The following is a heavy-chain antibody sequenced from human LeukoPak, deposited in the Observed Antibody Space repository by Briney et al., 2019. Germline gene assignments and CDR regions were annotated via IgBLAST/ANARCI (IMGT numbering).Heavy chain of an antibody. CDR2: ITNGGSTI. J-gene: IGHJ6*02. V-gene: IGHV3-11*01. D-gene: IGHD3-9*01. Sequence: GGSLRLSCAASGFTFSDYNMNWVRQAPGKGLEWDSYITNGGSTIHHADSVKGRFTISRDNAKKTLYLQMNSLRAEDTAVYYCARSIGLTGGGVDVWGQGTTVTVSS. CDR1: GFTFSDYN. CDR3: ARSIGLTGGGVDV.